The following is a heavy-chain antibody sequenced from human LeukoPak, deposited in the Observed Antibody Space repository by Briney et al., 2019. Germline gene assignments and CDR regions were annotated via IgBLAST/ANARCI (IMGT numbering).Heavy chain of an antibody. J-gene: IGHJ4*02. CDR1: GGSISSSSYY. Sequence: SETLSHTCTVSGGSISSSSYYWGWIRQPPGKGLEWIGSIYYSGSTYYNPSLKSRVTISVDTSKNQFSLKLSSVTAADTAVYYCASFWPGYSSGWPGKYFDYWGQGTLVTVSS. V-gene: IGHV4-39*01. CDR2: IYYSGST. D-gene: IGHD6-19*01. CDR3: ASFWPGYSSGWPGKYFDY.